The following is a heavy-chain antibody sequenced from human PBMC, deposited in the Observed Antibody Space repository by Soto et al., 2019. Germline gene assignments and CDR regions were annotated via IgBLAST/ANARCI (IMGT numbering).Heavy chain of an antibody. Sequence: QVQLVESGGGVVQPGRSLRLSCAASGFTFSRYAMHWVRQAPGKGLEWVAVISYDGSNKYYADSVRGRFTISRDDSKNTLYLQMNSLRHEDTAVYYCARDGGDCSGDSCYGGYFDYWGQGTLVTVSS. CDR2: ISYDGSNK. CDR1: GFTFSRYA. D-gene: IGHD2-15*01. J-gene: IGHJ4*02. V-gene: IGHV3-30-3*01. CDR3: ARDGGDCSGDSCYGGYFDY.